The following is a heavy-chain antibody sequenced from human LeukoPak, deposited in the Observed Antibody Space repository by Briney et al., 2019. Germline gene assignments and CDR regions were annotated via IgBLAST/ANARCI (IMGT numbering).Heavy chain of an antibody. CDR3: ARATSTVTTLNPMGY. V-gene: IGHV3-30-3*01. J-gene: IGHJ4*02. CDR2: ISYDGSNK. Sequence: GGSLRLSCAASGFTFSSYAMHWVRQAPGKGLEWVAVISYDGSNKYYADSVKGRFTISRDNSKNTLYLQMNSLRAEDTAVYYCARATSTVTTLNPMGYWGQGTLVTVSS. D-gene: IGHD4-17*01. CDR1: GFTFSSYA.